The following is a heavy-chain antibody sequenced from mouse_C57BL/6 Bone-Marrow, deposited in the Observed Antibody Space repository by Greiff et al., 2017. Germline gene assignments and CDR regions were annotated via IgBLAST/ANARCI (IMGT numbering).Heavy chain of an antibody. CDR3: ARGAVVDFDY. CDR1: GYTFTSYG. V-gene: IGHV1-81*01. D-gene: IGHD1-1*01. CDR2: IYPRSGNT. J-gene: IGHJ2*01. Sequence: LVESGAELARPGASVKLSCKASGYTFTSYGISWVKQRTGQGLEWIGEIYPRSGNTYYNEKFKGKATLTADKSSSTAYMELRSLTSEDSAVYFCARGAVVDFDYWGQGTTLTVSS.